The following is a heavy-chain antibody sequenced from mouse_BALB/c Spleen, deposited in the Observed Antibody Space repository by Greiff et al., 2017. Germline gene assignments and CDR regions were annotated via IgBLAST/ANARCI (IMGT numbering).Heavy chain of an antibody. Sequence: EVMLVESGGGLVKPGGSLKLSCAASGFTFSSYAMSWVRQTPEKRLEWVATISSGGSYTYYPDSVKGRFTISRDNAKNTLYLQMSSLRAEDTAVYYCASYDYDGFAYWGQGTLVTVSA. J-gene: IGHJ3*01. CDR2: ISSGGSYT. D-gene: IGHD2-4*01. CDR3: ASYDYDGFAY. V-gene: IGHV5-9-1*01. CDR1: GFTFSSYA.